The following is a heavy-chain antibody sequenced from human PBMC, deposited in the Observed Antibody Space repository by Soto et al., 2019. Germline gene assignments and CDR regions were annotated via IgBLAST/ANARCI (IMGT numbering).Heavy chain of an antibody. Sequence: EVQLLESGGGLAQPGGSLRLSCAASGFTFSSYAMSWVRQAPGKGLDWVSLINYSGSSVYYADSVKGRFTISRDSSTNTLYLQMNGLRAEDTAVYYCAKKGGSGWPPSYFDYWGQGTLVTVSS. CDR3: AKKGGSGWPPSYFDY. J-gene: IGHJ4*02. D-gene: IGHD6-19*01. CDR1: GFTFSSYA. V-gene: IGHV3-23*01. CDR2: INYSGSSV.